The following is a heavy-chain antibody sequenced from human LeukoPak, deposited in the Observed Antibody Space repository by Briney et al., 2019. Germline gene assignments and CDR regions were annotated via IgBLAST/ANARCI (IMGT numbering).Heavy chain of an antibody. V-gene: IGHV4-59*01. D-gene: IGHD2-15*01. CDR3: ARQGYCGGSTCYSSWFDP. J-gene: IGHJ5*02. CDR1: GGSISIYY. CDR2: IYYSGST. Sequence: SETLSLTCTVSGGSISIYYWSWIRQPPGKGLEWIGNIYYSGSTNYKASLKSRVTISVDTSKNQFSLKVSSVTAADTAVYYCARQGYCGGSTCYSSWFDPWGQGTQVTVSS.